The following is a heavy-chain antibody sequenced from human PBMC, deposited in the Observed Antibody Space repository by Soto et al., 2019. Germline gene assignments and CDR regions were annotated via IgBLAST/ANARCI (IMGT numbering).Heavy chain of an antibody. V-gene: IGHV2-5*02. CDR3: ASVAAAGNSFGDYFDY. CDR1: GFSLSTSGVG. Sequence: QITLKESGPTLVKPTQTLTLTCTFSGFSLSTSGVGVGWIRQPPGKALEWLALIYWDDDKRYSPSLKSRLTITKDTSINQVVLTMTNMDPVDTATYYCASVAAAGNSFGDYFDYRGQGTLVTVSS. D-gene: IGHD6-13*01. CDR2: IYWDDDK. J-gene: IGHJ4*02.